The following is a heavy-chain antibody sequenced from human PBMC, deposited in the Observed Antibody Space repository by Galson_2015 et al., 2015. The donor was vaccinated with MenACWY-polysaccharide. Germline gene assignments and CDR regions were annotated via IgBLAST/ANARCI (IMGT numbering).Heavy chain of an antibody. Sequence: RQAPGKGLEWVSCISSSSSTTYADSVKGRFTISRDNAKNTLYLQMNSLRAEDTAVYYCASLVVRGVITWGQGTLVTVSS. CDR3: ASLVVRGVIT. J-gene: IGHJ4*02. V-gene: IGHV3-69-1*01. D-gene: IGHD3-10*01. CDR2: ISSSSST.